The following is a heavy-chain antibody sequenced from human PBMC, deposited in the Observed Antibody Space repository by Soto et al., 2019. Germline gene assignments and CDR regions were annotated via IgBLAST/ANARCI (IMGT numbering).Heavy chain of an antibody. D-gene: IGHD3-22*01. CDR2: IYPGDSDT. J-gene: IGHJ5*02. V-gene: IGHV5-51*01. Sequence: GESLKISCKGSGYSFTSYWIGWVRQIPGKGLEWMGIIYPGDSDTRYSPSFQGQATISADKSISTAYLQWSSLKASDTAMYYCARQYYYDSSGYVRGQNWFDPWGQGTLVTVSS. CDR3: ARQYYYDSSGYVRGQNWFDP. CDR1: GYSFTSYW.